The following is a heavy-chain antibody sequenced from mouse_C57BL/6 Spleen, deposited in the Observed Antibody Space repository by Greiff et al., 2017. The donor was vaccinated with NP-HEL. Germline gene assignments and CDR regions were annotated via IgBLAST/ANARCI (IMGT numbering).Heavy chain of an antibody. D-gene: IGHD1-1*01. CDR3: AREDYYGSSYVAY. CDR2: ISDGGSYT. V-gene: IGHV5-4*01. CDR1: GFTFSSYA. J-gene: IGHJ3*01. Sequence: EVQLVESGGGLVKPGGSLKLSCAASGFTFSSYAMSWVRQTPEKRLEWVATISDGGSYTYYPDNVKGRFTISRDNAKNNLYLQMSHLKSEDTAMYYCAREDYYGSSYVAYWGQGTLVTVSA.